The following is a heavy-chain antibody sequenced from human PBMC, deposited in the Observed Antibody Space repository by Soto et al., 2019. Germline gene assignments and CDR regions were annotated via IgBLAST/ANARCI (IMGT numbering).Heavy chain of an antibody. J-gene: IGHJ2*01. CDR1: GFTFSGSA. CDR3: TGRPDGDYGYFDL. V-gene: IGHV3-73*01. D-gene: IGHD4-17*01. CDR2: IRSKTNSYAT. Sequence: EVQLVESGGGLVQPGGSLKLSCAASGFTFSGSAMHWVRQASGKGLEWVGRIRSKTNSYATAYAASVKGRFTISRDDSKDTAYLQMNSLKTEDTAVYYCTGRPDGDYGYFDLWGRGTLVTVSS.